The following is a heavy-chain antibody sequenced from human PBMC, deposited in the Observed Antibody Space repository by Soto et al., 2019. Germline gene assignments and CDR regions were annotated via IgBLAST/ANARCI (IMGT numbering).Heavy chain of an antibody. CDR1: GGSISSGGYY. D-gene: IGHD3-10*01. V-gene: IGHV4-31*03. CDR3: ARDLRGGPYGMDV. Sequence: QVQLQESGPGLVKPSQTLSLTCTVSGGSISSGGYYWSWIRQHPGKGLEWIGYIFYTGSTYYNPSLKSRVTISVDPSKNQFALKLSSVTAADTAVYYCARDLRGGPYGMDVWGQGTTVTVSS. J-gene: IGHJ6*02. CDR2: IFYTGST.